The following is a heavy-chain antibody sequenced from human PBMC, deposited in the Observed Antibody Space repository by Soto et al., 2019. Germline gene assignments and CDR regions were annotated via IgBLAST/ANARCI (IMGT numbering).Heavy chain of an antibody. Sequence: EVQLVESGGGLVQPGGALRLSCAASGFTFSSYWMHWVRQAPGKGLVWVSRINSDGSSTSYADSVKGLFTISRDNDKNTLYLQMNSRRAEDTAVYYCERSLSAGTFDYWGQGTLVTVSS. CDR1: GFTFSSYW. CDR3: ERSLSAGTFDY. V-gene: IGHV3-74*01. D-gene: IGHD6-19*01. CDR2: INSDGSST. J-gene: IGHJ4*02.